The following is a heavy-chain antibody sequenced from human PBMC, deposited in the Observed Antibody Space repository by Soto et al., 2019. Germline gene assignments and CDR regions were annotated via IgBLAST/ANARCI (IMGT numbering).Heavy chain of an antibody. CDR1: GYAFTSYD. J-gene: IGHJ5*02. CDR3: ARDYGGNSGWFDP. D-gene: IGHD4-17*01. CDR2: MNPNSGDT. Sequence: QVQLVQSGAEMKKPGASVKVSCKASGYAFTSYDINWVRQATGQGLEWMGWMNPNSGDTGYAQKFQGSVTLTRDTSISTAYMELSSLRSEVTAVYYCARDYGGNSGWFDPWGQGTLVTVSS. V-gene: IGHV1-8*01.